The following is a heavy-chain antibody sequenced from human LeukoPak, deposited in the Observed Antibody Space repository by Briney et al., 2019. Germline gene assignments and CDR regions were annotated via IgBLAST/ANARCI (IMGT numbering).Heavy chain of an antibody. Sequence: ASVKVSCKASGYTFTGYYMHWVRQAPGQGLEWMGWINPNSGGTNYAQKFQGRVTMTRDTSISTAYMELSRLRSDDTAVYYCATFTQLDDPYYFDYWGQGTLVTVSS. V-gene: IGHV1-2*02. J-gene: IGHJ4*02. CDR3: ATFTQLDDPYYFDY. CDR1: GYTFTGYY. D-gene: IGHD6-6*01. CDR2: INPNSGGT.